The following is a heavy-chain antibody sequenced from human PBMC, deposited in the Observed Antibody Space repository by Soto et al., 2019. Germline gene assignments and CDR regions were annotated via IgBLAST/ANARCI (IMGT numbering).Heavy chain of an antibody. CDR2: INLSGGST. J-gene: IGHJ4*02. V-gene: IGHV1-46*01. Sequence: QVQLVQSGAEVKKPGASVRVSCTASGYTFTSYSFHWVRQAPGQGLEWMGLINLSGGSTHFAQKFQGRVTLTRDTSTSTVYMELSSMESEDTAVYYCARTLASAGNDYWGQGTLVTVSS. CDR3: ARTLASAGNDY. D-gene: IGHD6-13*01. CDR1: GYTFTSYS.